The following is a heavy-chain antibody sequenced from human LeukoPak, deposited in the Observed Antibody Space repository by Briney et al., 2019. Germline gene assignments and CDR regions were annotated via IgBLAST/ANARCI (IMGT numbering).Heavy chain of an antibody. CDR1: GLTFSSYA. Sequence: PGGSLRLSCAASGLTFSSYAMSWVRQAPGKGREWVSAISGSGGSTYYADSVKGRFTISRDNSKNTLYLQMNSLRAEDTAVYYCAKDSGYDSSGYPFNWFDPWGQGTLVTVSS. CDR3: AKDSGYDSSGYPFNWFDP. J-gene: IGHJ5*02. CDR2: ISGSGGST. V-gene: IGHV3-23*01. D-gene: IGHD3-22*01.